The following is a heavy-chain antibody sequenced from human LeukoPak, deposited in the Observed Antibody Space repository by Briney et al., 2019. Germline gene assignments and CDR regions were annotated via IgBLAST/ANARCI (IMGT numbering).Heavy chain of an antibody. CDR1: GYSLSSGYF. CDR3: ARAYCVGDCTVLHIYFDT. J-gene: IGHJ4*02. CDR2: IYESETA. D-gene: IGHD2-21*02. V-gene: IGHV4-38-2*02. Sequence: RAEALSLTCTDSGYSLSSGYFWGWRRQPPGKGRGGIGRIYESETAHYKPSLKRGDTISGDTTKNNYCLWQRSVMDADTAGYYCARAYCVGDCTVLHIYFDTWGQGTLVTVSS.